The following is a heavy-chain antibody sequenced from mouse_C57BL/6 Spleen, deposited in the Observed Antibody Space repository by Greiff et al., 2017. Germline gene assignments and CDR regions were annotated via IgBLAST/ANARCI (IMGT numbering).Heavy chain of an antibody. Sequence: VQLKQSGPELVKPGASVKISCKASGYSFTGYYMNWVKQSPEKSLEWIGEINPSTGGTTYNQKFKAKATLTVDKSSSTAYMQLKSLTSEDSAVYYCARFDGYYTPFAYWGQGTLVTVSA. V-gene: IGHV1-42*01. D-gene: IGHD2-3*01. CDR3: ARFDGYYTPFAY. CDR1: GYSFTGYY. J-gene: IGHJ3*01. CDR2: INPSTGGT.